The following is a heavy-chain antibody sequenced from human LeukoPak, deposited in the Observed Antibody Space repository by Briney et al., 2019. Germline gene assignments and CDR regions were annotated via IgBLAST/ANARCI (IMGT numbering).Heavy chain of an antibody. D-gene: IGHD2-15*01. CDR2: IYHSRST. V-gene: IGHV4-30-2*01. J-gene: IGHJ4*02. CDR3: ARDRCSGGSCYHDY. CDR1: GGSISSGGYS. Sequence: SETLSLTCAVSGGSISSGGYSWSWIRQPPGKGLEWIGYIYHSRSTYYNPSLKSRVTISVDRSKNQFSLKLSSVTAADTAVYYCARDRCSGGSCYHDYWGQGTLVTVSS.